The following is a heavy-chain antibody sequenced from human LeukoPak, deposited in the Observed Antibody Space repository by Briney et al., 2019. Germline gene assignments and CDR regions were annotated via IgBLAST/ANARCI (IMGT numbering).Heavy chain of an antibody. V-gene: IGHV3-30*18. J-gene: IGHJ4*02. Sequence: GRSLRLSCAASGFTFSTYGMHWVRQAPGMGLEWVALISYDESNEYHADSVKGRFSVSRDNSKNTLYLQTNSLRAEDTAVYYCAKDREVAGTFLPDYWGQGTLVTVSS. CDR1: GFTFSTYG. CDR3: AKDREVAGTFLPDY. CDR2: ISYDESNE. D-gene: IGHD6-19*01.